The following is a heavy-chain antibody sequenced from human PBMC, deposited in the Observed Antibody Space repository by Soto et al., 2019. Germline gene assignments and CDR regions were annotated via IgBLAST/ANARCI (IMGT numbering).Heavy chain of an antibody. CDR3: ARDLLHCGGDCQYHYYYGLDV. CDR2: INPNSGGT. V-gene: IGHV1-2*04. J-gene: IGHJ6*02. Sequence: ASVKVSCKASGYTLTDYYIHWVRQAPGQGLEWMGWINPNSGGTMYAQKFQGWVTMTRDTSISTAYMELSRLRSDDTAVYYCARDLLHCGGDCQYHYYYGLDVWGQGTSVTVS. D-gene: IGHD2-21*02. CDR1: GYTLTDYY.